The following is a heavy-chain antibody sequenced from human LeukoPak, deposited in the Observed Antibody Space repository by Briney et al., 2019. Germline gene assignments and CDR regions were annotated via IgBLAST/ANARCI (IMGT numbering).Heavy chain of an antibody. CDR3: AGCSGASCYYITSPLYFDY. J-gene: IGHJ4*02. D-gene: IGHD2-15*01. CDR2: IYYSGST. V-gene: IGHV4-39*07. CDR1: GGSIRSSSYY. Sequence: SETLSLTCTVSGGSIRSSSYYWGWIRQPPGKGLEGIGTIYYSGSTYYNPSLKSRVTVSVDTSKNQFSLKLSSVTAADTAVYYCAGCSGASCYYITSPLYFDYWGQGTLVTVSS.